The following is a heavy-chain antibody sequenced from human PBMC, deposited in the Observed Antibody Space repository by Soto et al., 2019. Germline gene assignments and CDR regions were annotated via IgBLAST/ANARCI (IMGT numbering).Heavy chain of an antibody. J-gene: IGHJ3*02. V-gene: IGHV1-46*01. CDR2: INPSGGST. Sequence: ASVKVSCKASGYTVTSYHMNWVRQAPGQGLEWMGIINPSGGSTSYSEKFQGRVTMTCDTSTSTVYMELSSLTSEDTAVYYCARGQLPYYYDSSGYEALDIWG. CDR3: ARGQLPYYYDSSGYEALDI. D-gene: IGHD3-22*01. CDR1: GYTVTSYH.